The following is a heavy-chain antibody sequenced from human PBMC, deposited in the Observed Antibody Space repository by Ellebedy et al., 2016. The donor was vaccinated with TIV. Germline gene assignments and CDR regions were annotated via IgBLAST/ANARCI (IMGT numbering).Heavy chain of an antibody. V-gene: IGHV3-21*01. J-gene: IGHJ6*03. D-gene: IGHD2-2*01. CDR1: GFTFSSYS. CDR3: ARGAVPTRGYYYMDV. Sequence: GGSLRLXXAASGFTFSSYSMNWVRQAPGKGLEWVSSISSSSSYIYYADSVKGRFTISRDNAKNSLYLQMNSLRAEDTAVYYCARGAVPTRGYYYMDVWGKGTTVTVSS. CDR2: ISSSSSYI.